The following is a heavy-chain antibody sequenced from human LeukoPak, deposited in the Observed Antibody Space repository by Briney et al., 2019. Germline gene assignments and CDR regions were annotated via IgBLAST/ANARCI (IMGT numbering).Heavy chain of an antibody. CDR2: INSDGGNT. Sequence: VGSLRLSCAASGFTFSNYWMHWVRQTPGKGLVWVSRINSDGGNTNYADSVKGRFTVSRDNAKNTLYLQINSLRVEDTALYYCVRGGSSVSFDYWGQGTLVAVSS. J-gene: IGHJ4*02. CDR1: GFTFSNYW. CDR3: VRGGSSVSFDY. V-gene: IGHV3-74*01. D-gene: IGHD3-10*01.